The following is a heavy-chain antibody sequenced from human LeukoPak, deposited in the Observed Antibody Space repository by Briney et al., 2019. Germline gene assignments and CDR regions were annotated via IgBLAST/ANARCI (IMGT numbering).Heavy chain of an antibody. Sequence: GGSLRLSCAASGFTVSSNYMSWVRQAPGKGLEWVSVIYSGGSTYYADSVKGRFTISRDNSKNTLYLQMNSLRAEDTAVYYCARAIYDSSGYSDAFDTWGQGTMVTVSS. CDR3: ARAIYDSSGYSDAFDT. CDR2: IYSGGST. CDR1: GFTVSSNY. D-gene: IGHD3-22*01. V-gene: IGHV3-66*01. J-gene: IGHJ3*02.